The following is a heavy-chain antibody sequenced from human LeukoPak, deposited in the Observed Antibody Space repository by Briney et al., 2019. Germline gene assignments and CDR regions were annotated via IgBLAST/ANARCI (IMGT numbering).Heavy chain of an antibody. CDR3: ARFTGYSSGWAVGGWFDP. CDR2: IYHSGST. J-gene: IGHJ5*02. Sequence: PSETLSLTCTVSGYSISSGYYWGWIRQPPGKGLEWIGSIYHSGSTYYNPSLKSRVTISVDTSKNQFSPKLSSVTAADTAVYYCARFTGYSSGWAVGGWFDPWGQGTLVTVSS. CDR1: GYSISSGYY. V-gene: IGHV4-38-2*02. D-gene: IGHD6-19*01.